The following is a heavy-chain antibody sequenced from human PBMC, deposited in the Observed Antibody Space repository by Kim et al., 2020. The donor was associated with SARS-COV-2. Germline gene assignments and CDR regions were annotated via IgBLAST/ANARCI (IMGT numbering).Heavy chain of an antibody. Sequence: GGSLRLSCAASGFTFSDYYMSWIRQAPGKGLEWVSYISSSGSTIYYADSVKGRFTISRDNAKNSLYLQMNSLRAEDTAVYYCARDPLGLDSSLPFDYWGQGTLVTVSS. CDR3: ARDPLGLDSSLPFDY. V-gene: IGHV3-11*01. CDR2: ISSSGSTI. CDR1: GFTFSDYY. J-gene: IGHJ4*02. D-gene: IGHD3-16*01.